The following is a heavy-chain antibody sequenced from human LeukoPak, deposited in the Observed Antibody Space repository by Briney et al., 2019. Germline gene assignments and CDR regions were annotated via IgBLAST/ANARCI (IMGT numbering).Heavy chain of an antibody. Sequence: PGGSLRLSCAASGFTFDDYAMHLVRQAPGKGLEWVSGISWNSGSIGYADSVKGRFTISRDNAKNSLYLQMNSLRAEDTALYYCAKDRMNYYYYGMDVWGQGTTVTVSS. CDR1: GFTFDDYA. J-gene: IGHJ6*02. V-gene: IGHV3-9*01. CDR2: ISWNSGSI. CDR3: AKDRMNYYYYGMDV.